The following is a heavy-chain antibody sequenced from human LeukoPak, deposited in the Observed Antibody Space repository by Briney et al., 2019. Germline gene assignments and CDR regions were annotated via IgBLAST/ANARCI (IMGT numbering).Heavy chain of an antibody. V-gene: IGHV4-59*01. Sequence: MPSETLSLTCTVSGGSISSYYWSWIRQPPGKGLEWIGYIYYSGSTNYNPSLKSRVTISVDTSKNQFSLKLSSVTAADTAVYYCARVRPTYYYDSSGFSGEYFQHWGQGTLVTVSS. CDR2: IYYSGST. J-gene: IGHJ1*01. CDR1: GGSISSYY. CDR3: ARVRPTYYYDSSGFSGEYFQH. D-gene: IGHD3-22*01.